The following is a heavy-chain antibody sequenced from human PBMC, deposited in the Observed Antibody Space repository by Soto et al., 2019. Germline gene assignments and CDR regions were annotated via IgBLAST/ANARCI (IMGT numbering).Heavy chain of an antibody. D-gene: IGHD3-16*02. Sequence: SETLSLTCAVYGGSFSGYYWSWIRQPPGKGLEWIGEINHSGSTNYNPSLKSRVTISVDTSKNQFSLKLSSVTAADTAVYYCAREMITFGGVIGTFDYWGQGTLVTVSS. V-gene: IGHV4-34*01. CDR2: INHSGST. J-gene: IGHJ4*02. CDR3: AREMITFGGVIGTFDY. CDR1: GGSFSGYY.